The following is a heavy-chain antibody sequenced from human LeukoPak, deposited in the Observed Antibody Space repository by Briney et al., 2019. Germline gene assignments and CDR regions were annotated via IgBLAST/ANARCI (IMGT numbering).Heavy chain of an antibody. CDR2: ISGSGGST. J-gene: IGHJ6*02. CDR1: GFTSSSYA. Sequence: GGSLRLSCAASGFTSSSYAMSWVRQAPGKGLEWVSAISGSGGSTYYADSVKGRFTISRDNSKNTLYLQMNSLRAEDTAVYYCAKCVLDSSSWYGHYYYYYGMDVWGQGTTVTVSS. CDR3: AKCVLDSSSWYGHYYYYYGMDV. D-gene: IGHD6-13*01. V-gene: IGHV3-23*01.